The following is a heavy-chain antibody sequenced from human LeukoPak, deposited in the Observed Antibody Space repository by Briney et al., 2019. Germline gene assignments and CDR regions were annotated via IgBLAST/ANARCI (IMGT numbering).Heavy chain of an antibody. V-gene: IGHV3-9*02. D-gene: IGHD6-13*01. CDR3: AKGQDIRSSGYEGTFDY. Sequence: SLRLSRADPRVTSADSTLFSVRHAPRKSLGWGSGICWNSGSIDNADSVKGRFSISRDNAKNSLYLQMNSLRAEDTALYYCAKGQDIRSSGYEGTFDYWGQGTLVTVSS. CDR2: ICWNSGSI. J-gene: IGHJ4*02. CDR1: RVTSADST.